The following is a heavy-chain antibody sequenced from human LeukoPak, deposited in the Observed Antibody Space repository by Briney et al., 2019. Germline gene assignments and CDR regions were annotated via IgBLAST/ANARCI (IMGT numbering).Heavy chain of an antibody. J-gene: IGHJ4*02. V-gene: IGHV3-66*01. CDR3: ARGGNYYGSGTYYPHFDY. Sequence: NPGGSLRLSCAASGFTVSSNYMSWVRQAPGKGLEWVSIIYSGGSTYYADSVKDRFTISRDNSKNTLYLQINSLTAEDTAVYYCARGGNYYGSGTYYPHFDYWGQGTLVTASS. CDR2: IYSGGST. CDR1: GFTVSSNY. D-gene: IGHD3-10*01.